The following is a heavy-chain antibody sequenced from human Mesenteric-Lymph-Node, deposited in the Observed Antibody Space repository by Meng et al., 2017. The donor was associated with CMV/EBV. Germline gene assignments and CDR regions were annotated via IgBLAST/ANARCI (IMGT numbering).Heavy chain of an antibody. J-gene: IGHJ4*02. Sequence: QGQLKESGPGLVKPSETLSLTCIVSGASVTSGAYHWSWIRQSPGKGLEWIGYIYGTGITIYNPSLKSRVTILLETSKNQFSLKLNSVTTADTAVYYCAKSRSSTPGIVDDWGQGTLVTVSS. CDR3: AKSRSSTPGIVDD. CDR1: GASVTSGAYH. D-gene: IGHD2/OR15-2a*01. V-gene: IGHV4-61*08. CDR2: IYGTGIT.